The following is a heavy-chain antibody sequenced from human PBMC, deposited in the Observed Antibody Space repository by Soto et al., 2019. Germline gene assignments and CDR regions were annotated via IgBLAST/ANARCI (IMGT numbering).Heavy chain of an antibody. D-gene: IGHD2-2*01. CDR1: GGSISSYY. CDR2: IYYSGST. CDR3: AKAIEYLDVFDI. J-gene: IGHJ3*02. V-gene: IGHV4-59*08. Sequence: SETLSLTCTVSGGSISSYYWSWIRQPPGKGLEWIGYIYYSGSTNYNPSLKSRVTISVDTSKNQFSLKLSSVTAADTAVYYCAKAIEYLDVFDIGGQGTMVTVSS.